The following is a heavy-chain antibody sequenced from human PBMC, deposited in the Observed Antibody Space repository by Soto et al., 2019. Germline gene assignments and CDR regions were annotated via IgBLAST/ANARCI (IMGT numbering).Heavy chain of an antibody. J-gene: IGHJ6*02. CDR2: IYPGDSDT. CDR1: GYSFTSYW. D-gene: IGHD3-22*01. CDR3: ARCSGRYYYDSSGYFPLPYGMDV. Sequence: GESLKIYCKGSGYSFTSYWIGWVRQMPGKGLEWMGIIYPGDSDTRYSPSFQGQVTISADKSISTAYLQWSSLKASDTAMYYCARCSGRYYYDSSGYFPLPYGMDVSGEGTTVTVYS. V-gene: IGHV5-51*01.